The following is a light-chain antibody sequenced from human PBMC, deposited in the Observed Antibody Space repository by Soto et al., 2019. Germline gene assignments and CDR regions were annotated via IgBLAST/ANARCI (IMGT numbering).Light chain of an antibody. V-gene: IGLV2-14*01. Sequence: QSVLTQPASVSGSPGQSITISCTGTSSDISIYKYVSWYQHHPGKAPKLMIYEVSNRPSGVSNRFSGSKSGNTASLTISGLQAEDEADYYCSSYTSTSTGVFGGGTKLTVL. CDR2: EVS. CDR3: SSYTSTSTGV. J-gene: IGLJ3*02. CDR1: SSDISIYKY.